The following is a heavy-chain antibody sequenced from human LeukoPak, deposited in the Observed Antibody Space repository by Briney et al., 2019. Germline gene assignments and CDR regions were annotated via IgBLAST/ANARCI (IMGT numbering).Heavy chain of an antibody. Sequence: GGSLRLSCAASGFTFSDYYMTWIRQAPGKGLEWVSYISGVASSICYADSVKGRFTISRDNAKNSVYLQMNSLRVEDTAVYYCARGGAQGMDVWGQGTTVTVSS. D-gene: IGHD3-16*01. J-gene: IGHJ6*02. CDR1: GFTFSDYY. CDR2: ISGVASSI. CDR3: ARGGAQGMDV. V-gene: IGHV3-11*01.